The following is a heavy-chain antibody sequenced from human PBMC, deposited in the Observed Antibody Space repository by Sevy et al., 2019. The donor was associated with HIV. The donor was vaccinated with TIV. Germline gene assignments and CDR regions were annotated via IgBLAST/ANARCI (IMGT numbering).Heavy chain of an antibody. CDR1: GFTFSSYS. J-gene: IGHJ3*02. CDR2: IRGISNYI. D-gene: IGHD2-2*02. V-gene: IGHV3-21*01. Sequence: GGSLRLSCAASGFTFSSYSMNWVRQAPGKGLEWVSSIRGISNYIYYADSMKGRFTVTRENARNSLYLKMNSHRAENTAVYYCARNNYSITNSYMGDVFDIWGQGTMVTVSS. CDR3: ARNNYSITNSYMGDVFDI.